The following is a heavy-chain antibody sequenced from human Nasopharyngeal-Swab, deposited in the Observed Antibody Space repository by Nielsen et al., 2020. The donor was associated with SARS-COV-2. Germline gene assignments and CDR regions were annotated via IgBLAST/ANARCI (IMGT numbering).Heavy chain of an antibody. J-gene: IGHJ1*01. CDR3: ARAGGVSSAEYFQH. Sequence: GGSLRLSCAASGFTFTTSWMNWVRQAPGKGLEWVSSISNSSRYIYQADSVKGRFTISRDNAKNSLYLQMNSLRAEDTAVYYCARAGGVSSAEYFQHWGKGTLVTVSS. CDR2: ISNSSRYI. CDR1: GFTFTTSW. V-gene: IGHV3-21*01. D-gene: IGHD1-26*01.